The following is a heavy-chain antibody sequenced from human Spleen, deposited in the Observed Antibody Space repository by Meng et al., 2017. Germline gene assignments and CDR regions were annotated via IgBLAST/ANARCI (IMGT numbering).Heavy chain of an antibody. J-gene: IGHJ4*03. CDR2: IIPIFGTA. Sequence: SVKVSCKASGGTFSSYCLPWVRQAPGQGLEWMGWIIPIFGTANYAQKFQGRVTITTDESTSTAYMELSSLTSEDTAGYYCARRGYGSGSYFNFDYWGQGTLVTVSS. D-gene: IGHD3-10*01. CDR1: GGTFSSYC. CDR3: ARRGYGSGSYFNFDY. V-gene: IGHV1-69*05.